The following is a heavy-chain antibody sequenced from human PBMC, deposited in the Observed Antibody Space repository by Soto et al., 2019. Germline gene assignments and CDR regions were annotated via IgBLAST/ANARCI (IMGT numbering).Heavy chain of an antibody. CDR3: ARPLVTGKTGSLDWFYP. D-gene: IGHD1-20*01. CDR1: GGSIRSYY. V-gene: IGHV4-59*01. Sequence: PSETLSLTCTVSGGSIRSYYWSWLRQPPGKGLEWIGYIYYTGSTSYNPSLKSRVTISIDTSKNRFSLKLSSVTAADTAVYYCARPLVTGKTGSLDWFYPWGQGTPVTGSS. CDR2: IYYTGST. J-gene: IGHJ5*02.